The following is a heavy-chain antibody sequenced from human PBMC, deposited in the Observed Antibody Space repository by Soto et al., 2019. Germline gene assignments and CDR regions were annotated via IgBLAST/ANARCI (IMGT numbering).Heavy chain of an antibody. Sequence: GLDLEWLALIYWDDDKRYSPSLKSRLTITKDTSKNQVVLTMTNMDPVDTATYYCAHISYEQDFDYWGQGTLVTVSS. CDR3: AHISYEQDFDY. D-gene: IGHD5-12*01. V-gene: IGHV2-5*02. J-gene: IGHJ4*02. CDR2: IYWDDDK.